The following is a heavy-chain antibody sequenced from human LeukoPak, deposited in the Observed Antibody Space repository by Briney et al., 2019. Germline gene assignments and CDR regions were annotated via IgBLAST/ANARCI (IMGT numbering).Heavy chain of an antibody. D-gene: IGHD6-19*01. Sequence: PGGSLRLSCAASGFSVRTNYMAWVRQAPGKGLEWVSLIYNSHHTFYADSVKDRITISRDSSENTVFLQMNSLRAEDTAVYYCARAAVAAGIFYIDYWGQGTLVTVSS. CDR1: GFSVRTNY. V-gene: IGHV3-66*01. CDR3: ARAAVAAGIFYIDY. CDR2: IYNSHHT. J-gene: IGHJ4*02.